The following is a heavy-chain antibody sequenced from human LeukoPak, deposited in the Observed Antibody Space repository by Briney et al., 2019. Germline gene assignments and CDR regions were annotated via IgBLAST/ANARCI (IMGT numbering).Heavy chain of an antibody. Sequence: QAGGSLRLSCAASGFTFTRDWMSWVRQAPGKGLEWVATMNQDGSEKYSVDSVTGRFTISRDNAKNSLYLQMNSLRAEDTAVYYCARDAPAGTQRQSPFDYWGQGTLVTVSS. V-gene: IGHV3-7*01. CDR2: MNQDGSEK. CDR1: GFTFTRDW. CDR3: ARDAPAGTQRQSPFDY. J-gene: IGHJ4*02.